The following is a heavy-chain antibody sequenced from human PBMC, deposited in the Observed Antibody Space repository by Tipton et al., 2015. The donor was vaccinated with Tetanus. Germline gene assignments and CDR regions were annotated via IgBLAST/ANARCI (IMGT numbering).Heavy chain of an antibody. V-gene: IGHV3-23*01. D-gene: IGHD2-2*01. J-gene: IGHJ4*02. CDR1: GFTFSSYA. CDR2: ISGSGGST. CDR3: AKSLPAAQRAVADY. Sequence: CAASGFTFSSYAMSWVRQAPGKGLEWVSAISGSGGSTYYADSVKGRFTISRDNSKNTLYLQRNSLRAEDTAVYYCAKSLPAAQRAVADYWGQGTLVTVSS.